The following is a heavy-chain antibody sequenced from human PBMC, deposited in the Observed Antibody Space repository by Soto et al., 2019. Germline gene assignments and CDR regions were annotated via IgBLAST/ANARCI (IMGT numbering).Heavy chain of an antibody. V-gene: IGHV3-30-3*01. CDR2: ISYDGSNK. Sequence: PGGSLRLSSAASGFTFSSYAMHWVRQAPGKGLEWVAVISYDGSNKYYADSVKGRFTISRDNSKNTLYLQMNSLRAEDTAVYYCARDRVGSSWYSYYYYGMDVWGQGTTVTVSS. J-gene: IGHJ6*02. CDR1: GFTFSSYA. D-gene: IGHD6-13*01. CDR3: ARDRVGSSWYSYYYYGMDV.